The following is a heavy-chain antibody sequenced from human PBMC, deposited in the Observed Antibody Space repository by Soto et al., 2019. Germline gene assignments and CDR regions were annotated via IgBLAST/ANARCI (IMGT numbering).Heavy chain of an antibody. D-gene: IGHD2-15*01. J-gene: IGHJ6*03. CDR2: MNPNSGNT. V-gene: IGHV1-8*01. CDR3: ARGHCSGGSCYQKWSMGYYYYYMDV. Sequence: ASVKVSCKASGYTFTSYDINWVRQATGQGLEWMGWMNPNSGNTGYAQKFQGRVTMTRNTSISTAYMELSSLRSEDTAVYYCARGHCSGGSCYQKWSMGYYYYYMDVWGKGTTVTVSS. CDR1: GYTFTSYD.